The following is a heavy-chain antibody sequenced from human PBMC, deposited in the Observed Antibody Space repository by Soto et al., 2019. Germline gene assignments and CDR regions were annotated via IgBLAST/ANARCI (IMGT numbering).Heavy chain of an antibody. CDR3: AKDIHSYGLYNWFDP. D-gene: IGHD5-18*01. Sequence: GGSLRLSYAASGFTFSSYAMSWVRQAPGKGLEWVSAISGSGGSTYYADSVKGRFTISRDNSKNTLYLQMNSLRAEDTAVYYCAKDIHSYGLYNWFDPWGQGTLVTVSS. CDR2: ISGSGGST. V-gene: IGHV3-23*01. CDR1: GFTFSSYA. J-gene: IGHJ5*02.